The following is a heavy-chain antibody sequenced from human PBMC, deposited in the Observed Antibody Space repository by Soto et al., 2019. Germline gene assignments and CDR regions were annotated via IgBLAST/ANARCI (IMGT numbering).Heavy chain of an antibody. Sequence: GASVKVSCKASGGTFSSYAISWVRQAPGKGLEWMGGIIPNYGTAIYAQKFQGRVTMTEDTSTDTAYMELSSLRSEDTAVYYCATVAGIYYFDYWGQGTLVTVSS. CDR3: ATVAGIYYFDY. D-gene: IGHD6-13*01. CDR1: GGTFSSYA. J-gene: IGHJ4*02. V-gene: IGHV1-69*06. CDR2: IIPNYGTA.